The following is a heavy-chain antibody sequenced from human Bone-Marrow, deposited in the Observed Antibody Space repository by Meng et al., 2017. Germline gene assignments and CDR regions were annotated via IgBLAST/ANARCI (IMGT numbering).Heavy chain of an antibody. J-gene: IGHJ4*02. Sequence: GGSLRLSCAASGFTFSSYGMHWVRQAPGKGLEWVAVIWYDGSNKYYADSVKGRFTISRDNSKNTLYLQMNSLKTEDTAVYYCTRSAMVRGVMYYFDYWGQGTLVTVSS. CDR2: IWYDGSNK. D-gene: IGHD3-10*01. V-gene: IGHV3-33*01. CDR3: TRSAMVRGVMYYFDY. CDR1: GFTFSSYG.